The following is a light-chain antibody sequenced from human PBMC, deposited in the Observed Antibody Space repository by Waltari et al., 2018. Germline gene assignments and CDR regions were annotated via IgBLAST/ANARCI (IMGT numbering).Light chain of an antibody. Sequence: SYVLTQPPSVSVAPGKTASITCGGNNIGSKNVHWYQQRPGQAPTLVIYDDSDRHSGIRERFSRSNSGNTATLTIRRVEAGDEADYYCQVWDNDTDQVVFGGGTKLTVL. CDR1: NIGSKN. CDR2: DDS. CDR3: QVWDNDTDQVV. J-gene: IGLJ2*01. V-gene: IGLV3-21*04.